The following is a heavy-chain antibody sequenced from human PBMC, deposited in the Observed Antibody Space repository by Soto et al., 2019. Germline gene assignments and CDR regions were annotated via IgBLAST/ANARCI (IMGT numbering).Heavy chain of an antibody. Sequence: GEYLQIWCKGSGYSFSSYWIGWVRQMPGTDLEWMGIIYPGDSDTRYSPSFQGKVTISADKSISTAYLQWSSLKASDTAMYYCARSSADRYSYYCTDVWGPAITVTL. D-gene: IGHD2-2*01. V-gene: IGHV5-51*01. CDR3: ARSSADRYSYYCTDV. CDR2: IYPGDSDT. CDR1: GYSFSSYW. J-gene: IGHJ6*02.